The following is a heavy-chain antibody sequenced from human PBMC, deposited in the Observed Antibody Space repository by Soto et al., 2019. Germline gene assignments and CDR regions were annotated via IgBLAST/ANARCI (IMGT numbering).Heavy chain of an antibody. CDR3: AKDRIAARPSHYYYYGMDV. Sequence: GGSLRLSCAASGFTFSSYAMSWVRQAPGKGLEWVSAISGSGGSTYYADSVKGRFTISRDNSKNPLYLQMNSLRAEDTAVYYCAKDRIAARPSHYYYYGMDVWGQGTTVTVSS. CDR1: GFTFSSYA. V-gene: IGHV3-23*01. CDR2: ISGSGGST. J-gene: IGHJ6*02. D-gene: IGHD6-6*01.